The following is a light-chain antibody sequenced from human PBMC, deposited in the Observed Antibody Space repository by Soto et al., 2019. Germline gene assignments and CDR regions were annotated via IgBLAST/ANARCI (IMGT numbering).Light chain of an antibody. V-gene: IGKV3-20*01. CDR2: GIS. J-gene: IGKJ5*01. CDR3: HQYDGSPIT. Sequence: EIVLTQSPGTLSLSPGERATLSCRASQTVTRNYLAWYQHKPGQAPRLLISGISRRAPGIPDRFSGDGSGTDFTLTISRLEPEDYAVYYCHQYDGSPITFGQGTRLEIK. CDR1: QTVTRNY.